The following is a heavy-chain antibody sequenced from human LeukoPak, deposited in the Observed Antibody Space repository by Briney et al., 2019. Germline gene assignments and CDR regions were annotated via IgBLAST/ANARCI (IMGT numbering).Heavy chain of an antibody. J-gene: IGHJ4*02. CDR3: ARGGRGDGYY. Sequence: SETLALTCAVYGGSFSGYYWSWIRQPPGKGLEWIGEINHSGSTNYNPSLKSRVTISVGTSKSQCSLKLSSVTAADTAVYYCARGGRGDGYYWGQGTLVTVSS. CDR1: GGSFSGYY. D-gene: IGHD5-24*01. V-gene: IGHV4-34*01. CDR2: INHSGST.